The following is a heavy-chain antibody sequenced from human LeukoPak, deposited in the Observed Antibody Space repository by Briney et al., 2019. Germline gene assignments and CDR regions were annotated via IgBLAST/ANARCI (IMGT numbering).Heavy chain of an antibody. CDR3: AGGGAGYFDY. V-gene: IGHV4-61*02. D-gene: IGHD4-23*01. J-gene: IGHJ4*02. CDR2: IYTSGST. CDR1: GGSISSGSYY. Sequence: SQTLSLTCTVSGGSISSGSYYWSWIRQPAGKGLEWIGRIYTSGSTNYNPSLKSRVTISVDTSKNQFSLKLSSVTAADTAVYYCAGGGAGYFDYWGQGTLVTVSS.